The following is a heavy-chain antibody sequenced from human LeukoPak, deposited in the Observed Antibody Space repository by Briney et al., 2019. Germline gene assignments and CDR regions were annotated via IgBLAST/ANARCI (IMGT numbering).Heavy chain of an antibody. J-gene: IGHJ4*02. CDR3: ATSSWYRLAY. V-gene: IGHV3-72*01. CDR2: SRNKADSYTA. CDR1: GFTFCDSF. Sequence: SGGSLRLSCAASGFTFCDSFMSWVRQAPGKGLEWVGRSRNKADSYTAEYAASVKGRFTISRDESKNSLYLQISSLETEDAAVYYCATSSWYRLAYWGQGSLVTVSS. D-gene: IGHD6-13*01.